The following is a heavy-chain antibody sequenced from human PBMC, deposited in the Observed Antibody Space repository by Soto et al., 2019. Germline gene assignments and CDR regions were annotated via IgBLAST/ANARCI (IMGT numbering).Heavy chain of an antibody. V-gene: IGHV4-59*01. CDR1: AGSISSYY. Sequence: SETLSLTCTVSAGSISSYYWSWIRQPPGKGLEWIGYIYYSGSTNYNPSLKSRVTISVDTSKNQFSLKLSSVTAADTAVYYCARMWYYDSSGYIDYWGQGTLVTVSS. J-gene: IGHJ4*02. D-gene: IGHD3-22*01. CDR2: IYYSGST. CDR3: ARMWYYDSSGYIDY.